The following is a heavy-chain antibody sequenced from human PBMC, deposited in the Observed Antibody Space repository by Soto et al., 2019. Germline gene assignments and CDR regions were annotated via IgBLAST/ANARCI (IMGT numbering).Heavy chain of an antibody. J-gene: IGHJ5*02. CDR2: IIPIFGTA. Sequence: QVQLVQSGAEVKKPGSSVKVSCKASGGTFSSYAISWVRQAPGQGLEWMGGIIPIFGTANYAQKFQGRVTITADESTSTAYMELSSLRSEDTAVYYCARDPPRYYDSSGYSWFDPWGQGTLVTVSS. V-gene: IGHV1-69*01. CDR3: ARDPPRYYDSSGYSWFDP. CDR1: GGTFSSYA. D-gene: IGHD3-22*01.